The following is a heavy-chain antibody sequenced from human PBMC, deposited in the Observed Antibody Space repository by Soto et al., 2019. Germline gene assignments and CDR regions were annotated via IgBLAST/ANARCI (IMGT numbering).Heavy chain of an antibody. V-gene: IGHV4-4*07. Sequence: QVQLQESGPELVKPSETLYLTCTVSGGSISSYYWSWIRQPAGKGLEWIGRIYTSGSTNYNPSLKSPVTMSVDTSKNQFSLKLSSVTAADTAVYSCARGGGCSSTSCYTGRGYYYYYGMDVWGQGTTVTVSS. CDR3: ARGGGCSSTSCYTGRGYYYYYGMDV. CDR1: GGSISSYY. D-gene: IGHD2-2*02. CDR2: IYTSGST. J-gene: IGHJ6*02.